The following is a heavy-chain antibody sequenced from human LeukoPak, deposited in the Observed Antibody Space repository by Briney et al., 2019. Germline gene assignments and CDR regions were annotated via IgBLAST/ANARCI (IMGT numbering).Heavy chain of an antibody. CDR2: ISSSSSYI. Sequence: PGGSLRLSCAASGFTFSSYSMNWVRQAPGKGLEWVSSISSSSSYIYYADSVKGRFTISRDNAKNSLYLQMNSLRAEDTAVYYRARGYTIFGVVASSGWYRFGFDPWGQGTLVTVSS. CDR1: GFTFSSYS. J-gene: IGHJ5*02. V-gene: IGHV3-21*01. D-gene: IGHD3-3*01. CDR3: ARGYTIFGVVASSGWYRFGFDP.